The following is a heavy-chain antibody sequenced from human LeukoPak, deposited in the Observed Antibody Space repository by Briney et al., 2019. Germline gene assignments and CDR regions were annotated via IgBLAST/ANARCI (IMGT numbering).Heavy chain of an antibody. CDR1: GYTFTSYD. D-gene: IGHD5-18*01. V-gene: IGHV1-8*01. CDR2: MNPNSGNT. J-gene: IGHJ3*02. CDR3: ARDRRAMGAFDI. Sequence: ASVKVSCKASGYTFTSYDINWVRQATGQGLEWMGWMNPNSGNTGYAQKFQGRVTMTRNTSISTAYMELSSLRSEDTAVYYCARDRRAMGAFDIWGQGTMVTVSS.